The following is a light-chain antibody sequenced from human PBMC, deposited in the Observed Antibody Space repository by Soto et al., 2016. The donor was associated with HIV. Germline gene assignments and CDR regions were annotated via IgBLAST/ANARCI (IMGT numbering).Light chain of an antibody. CDR2: DNS. J-gene: IGLJ2*01. Sequence: SYELTQPPSVSVAPGKTARITCGGNNIGNKNVHWYQQKPGQAPVLVVYDNSDRPSGIPERFSGSNSGNTATLIISRVEAGDEADYYCQVWDGITDPSHVAFGGGTKLTVL. CDR1: NIGNKN. CDR3: QVWDGITDPSHVA. V-gene: IGLV3-21*03.